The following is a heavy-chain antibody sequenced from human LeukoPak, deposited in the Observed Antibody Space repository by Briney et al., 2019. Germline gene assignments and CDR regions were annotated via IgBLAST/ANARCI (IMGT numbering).Heavy chain of an antibody. Sequence: SETLSLTCTVSGGSISSYCWSWIRQPPGKGLEWIGEIYHSGSTYSNPSLKSRVSISVDKSKNQFSLKLISVTAADTAVYYCARERQIAVVTGSTFDLWGPGALVIVSA. CDR1: GGSISSYC. CDR2: IYHSGST. V-gene: IGHV4-59*12. D-gene: IGHD1-14*01. CDR3: ARERQIAVVTGSTFDL. J-gene: IGHJ3*01.